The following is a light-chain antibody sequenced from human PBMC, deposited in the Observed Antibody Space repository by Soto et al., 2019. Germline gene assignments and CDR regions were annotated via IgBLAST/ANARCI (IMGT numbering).Light chain of an antibody. V-gene: IGKV3-20*01. CDR3: QQCSDTVAWK. J-gene: IGKJ1*01. Sequence: EIVLTQSPGTLSLSPGERATLSCRASQPVSSTYLAWYQQKPGQAPRLLIYGASTRATVIPDRFSGSGSGTGFTHTISRLEPGDFAVFYCQQCSDTVAWKFGQGAKVEIK. CDR1: QPVSSTY. CDR2: GAS.